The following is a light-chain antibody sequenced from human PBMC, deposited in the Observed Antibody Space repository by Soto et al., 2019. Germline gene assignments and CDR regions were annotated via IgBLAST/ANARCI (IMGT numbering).Light chain of an antibody. CDR1: QSISSW. J-gene: IGKJ1*01. V-gene: IGKV1-5*01. CDR2: DAS. Sequence: DIQMTQSPATLSASVGDRVTITCRASQSISSWLAWYRQKPGKVPKLLIDDASSLESGVASRFSGSGSGTEFTLTIISLQPDDFATYYCQQYNTYPWTFGQGTKVDIK. CDR3: QQYNTYPWT.